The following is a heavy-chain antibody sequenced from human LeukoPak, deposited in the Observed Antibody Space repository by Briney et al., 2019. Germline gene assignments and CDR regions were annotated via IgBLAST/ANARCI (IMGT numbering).Heavy chain of an antibody. CDR1: GYSISSGYY. D-gene: IGHD6-6*01. J-gene: IGHJ4*02. CDR2: IYHSGST. CDR3: ARDPVGSSSSGNY. V-gene: IGHV4-38-2*02. Sequence: PSETLSLTCTVSGYSISSGYYWGWIRQPPGKGLGWIGSIYHSGSTYYNPSLKSRVTISVDTSKNQFSLKLSSVTAADTAVYYCARDPVGSSSSGNYWGQGTLVTVSS.